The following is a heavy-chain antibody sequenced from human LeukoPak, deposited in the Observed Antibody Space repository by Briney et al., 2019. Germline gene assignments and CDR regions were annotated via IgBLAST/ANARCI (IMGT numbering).Heavy chain of an antibody. CDR2: ISSSGSSI. CDR1: AFTFSTYN. J-gene: IGHJ4*02. CDR3: AGLPAYYYDTSGFYFDY. D-gene: IGHD3-22*01. V-gene: IGHV3-48*01. Sequence: GGSLRLSCAASAFTFSTYNMNWVRQAPGKGLEWVSYISSSGSSIYYADSVKGRFTISRDNAKNSLYLQMNSLRAEDTAVYYCAGLPAYYYDTSGFYFDYWGQGTLVTVSS.